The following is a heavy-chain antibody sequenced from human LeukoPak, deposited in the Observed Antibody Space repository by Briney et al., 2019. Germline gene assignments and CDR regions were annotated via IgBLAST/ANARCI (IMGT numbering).Heavy chain of an antibody. CDR3: ARGGADRQSPFDY. Sequence: SETLSLTCTVSGGSISSYYWSWIRQPPGKGLEWIGYIYYSGSTNYNPSLKSRVTISVDTSKNQFSLKLSSVTAADTAAYYCARGGADRQSPFDYWGQGTLVTVSS. V-gene: IGHV4-59*01. CDR2: IYYSGST. D-gene: IGHD6-6*01. CDR1: GGSISSYY. J-gene: IGHJ4*02.